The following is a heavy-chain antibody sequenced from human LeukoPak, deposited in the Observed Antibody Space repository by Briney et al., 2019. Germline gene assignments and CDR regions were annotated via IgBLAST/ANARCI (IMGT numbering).Heavy chain of an antibody. CDR1: GFTFSNYW. Sequence: PGGSLRLSCVASGFTFSNYWMSCVRQAPGKGLEWVANIKHDGSEKYYVDSVKGRFTISRDNAKNSLFLQMNSLRAEDTAVYYCASAATGRGDFDCWGQGTLVTVSS. CDR2: IKHDGSEK. CDR3: ASAATGRGDFDC. V-gene: IGHV3-7*03. D-gene: IGHD6-13*01. J-gene: IGHJ4*02.